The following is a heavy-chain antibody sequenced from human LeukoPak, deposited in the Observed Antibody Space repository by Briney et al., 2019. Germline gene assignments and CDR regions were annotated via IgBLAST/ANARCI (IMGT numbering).Heavy chain of an antibody. J-gene: IGHJ4*02. Sequence: GGSLRLSCSASGFTFSSYAMSWVRQAPGKGLEWVSAISGSGGSTYYADSVKGRFTISRDNSKNTLYLQMNSLRAEDTAVYYCAKSMVRRVIIGTFDYWGQGTLVTVSS. CDR1: GFTFSSYA. CDR2: ISGSGGST. CDR3: AKSMVRRVIIGTFDY. D-gene: IGHD3-10*01. V-gene: IGHV3-23*01.